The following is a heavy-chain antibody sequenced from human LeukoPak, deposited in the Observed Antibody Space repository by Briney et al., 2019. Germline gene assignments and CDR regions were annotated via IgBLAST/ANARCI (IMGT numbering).Heavy chain of an antibody. CDR2: IYSGGST. Sequence: GGSLRLSCAASGFTVSSNYMSWVRQAPGKGLEWVSVIYSGGSTYYADSVKGRFTISRDNSKNTLYLQMNSLRAEDTAVYYCAKRGPEYIAAQAFDIWGQGTMVTVSS. CDR1: GFTVSSNY. CDR3: AKRGPEYIAAQAFDI. J-gene: IGHJ3*02. V-gene: IGHV3-53*01. D-gene: IGHD6-6*01.